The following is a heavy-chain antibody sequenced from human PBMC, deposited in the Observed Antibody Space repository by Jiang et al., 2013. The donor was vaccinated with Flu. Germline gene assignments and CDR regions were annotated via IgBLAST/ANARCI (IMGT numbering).Heavy chain of an antibody. J-gene: IGHJ4*02. D-gene: IGHD1-26*01. CDR1: GDSVSSNSAA. CDR2: TYYRSKWYT. V-gene: IGHV6-1*01. CDR3: ARDHSGDTIFDF. Sequence: SQTLSLTCAISGDSVSSNSAAWTWIRQSPSRGLEWLGRTYYRSKWYTDYAVSAKSRITLNADTFKNQFSLQLNSVTPEDTAVYYCARDHSGDTIFDFWGQGTLVTVSS.